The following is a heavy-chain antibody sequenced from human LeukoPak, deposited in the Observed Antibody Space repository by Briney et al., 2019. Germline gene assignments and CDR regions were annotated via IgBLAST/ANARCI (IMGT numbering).Heavy chain of an antibody. J-gene: IGHJ4*02. V-gene: IGHV3-30*02. CDR1: GFTLSSYG. D-gene: IGHD3-10*01. CDR3: AKHLYHGSGGSALFDN. CDR2: IRYDGSNK. Sequence: PGGSLRLSCAASGFTLSSYGMHWVRQAPGKGLEWVAFIRYDGSNKYYADSVKGRFTISRDNSKNTLYLQMNSLKAEDTAVYYCAKHLYHGSGGSALFDNWGQGTLVTVSS.